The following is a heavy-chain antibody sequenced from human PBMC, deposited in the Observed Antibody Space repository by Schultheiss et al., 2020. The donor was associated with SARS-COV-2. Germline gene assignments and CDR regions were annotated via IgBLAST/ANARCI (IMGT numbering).Heavy chain of an antibody. CDR1: GFTFSNAW. Sequence: GGSLRLSCAASGFTFSNAWMNWVRQAPGKGLEWVSAISGSGGSTYYADSVKGRFTISRDNGKNSLYLQMNSLRAEDTAVYYCAKDHSYDYIWGSHRQAIDYWGQGTLVTVSS. J-gene: IGHJ4*02. CDR3: AKDHSYDYIWGSHRQAIDY. CDR2: ISGSGGST. D-gene: IGHD3-16*01. V-gene: IGHV3-21*01.